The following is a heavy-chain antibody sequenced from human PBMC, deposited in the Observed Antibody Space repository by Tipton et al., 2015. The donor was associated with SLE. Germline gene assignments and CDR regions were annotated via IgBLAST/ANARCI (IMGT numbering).Heavy chain of an antibody. CDR2: IKQDGSEK. D-gene: IGHD3-10*01. CDR3: ARDKGQGVIGDY. V-gene: IGHV3-7*01. J-gene: IGHJ4*02. Sequence: SLRLSCAASGFTFSNSWMSWVRQAPGKGLEWVANIKQDGSEKSSVDSVKGRFTISRDNAKNTLYLQMNSLRAEDTAVYYCARDKGQGVIGDYWGQGTLVTVSS. CDR1: GFTFSNSW.